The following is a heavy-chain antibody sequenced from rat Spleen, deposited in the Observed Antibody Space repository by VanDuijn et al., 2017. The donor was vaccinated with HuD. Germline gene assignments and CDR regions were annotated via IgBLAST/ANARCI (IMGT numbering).Heavy chain of an antibody. CDR1: GHSISSSYR. CDR3: ATDSSWGY. CDR2: INSAGTT. Sequence: EVQLQESGPGLVKPSQSLSLTCSVTGHSISSSYRWNWIRKFPGNKLEWMGYINSAGTTNYNPSLKSRISITRDTSKNQFFLQVDSVTTEDTATYYCATDSSWGYWGQGVMVTVSS. J-gene: IGHJ2*01. D-gene: IGHD1-2*01. V-gene: IGHV3-3*01.